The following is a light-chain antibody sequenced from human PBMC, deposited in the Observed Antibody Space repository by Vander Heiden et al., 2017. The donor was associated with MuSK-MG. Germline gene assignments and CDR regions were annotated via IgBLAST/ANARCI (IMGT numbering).Light chain of an antibody. J-gene: IGLJ2*01. CDR1: KLGDKY. CDR3: QAWDINTGV. CDR2: EDN. Sequence: SYELTQPPSVSVSPGQTASITCSGDKLGDKYACWYQQSPGQSPVLVIYEDNKRPSGIPERFSGSNSGNTATLTISGTQAMDEADYYCQAWDINTGVFGGGTTLTVL. V-gene: IGLV3-1*01.